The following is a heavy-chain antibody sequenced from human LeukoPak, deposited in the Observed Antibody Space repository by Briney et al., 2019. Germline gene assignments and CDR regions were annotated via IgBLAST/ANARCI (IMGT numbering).Heavy chain of an antibody. CDR3: ASEDMDTATLLL. V-gene: IGHV6-1*01. D-gene: IGHD5-18*01. CDR2: TYYRSKWYN. J-gene: IGHJ4*02. Sequence: SQTLSLTCAISGDSVSSNSVAWNWIRQSPSRGLEWLGRTYYRSKWYNHYADSVKSRITIDPDTSKNQFSLKLSSVTAADTAVYYCASEDMDTATLLLWGQGTLVTVSS. CDR1: GDSVSSNSVA.